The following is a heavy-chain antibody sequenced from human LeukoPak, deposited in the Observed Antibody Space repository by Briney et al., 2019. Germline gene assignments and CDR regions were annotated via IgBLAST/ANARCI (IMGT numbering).Heavy chain of an antibody. D-gene: IGHD6-6*01. Sequence: SETLSLTCTVSGGSVSSGSYYWNWIRQPPGKGLEWIGYIYNSGSTNYNPSLKSRVTISVDTSKNQFSLKLSSVTAADTAVYYCARGRRSIAARPSWYFDLWGRGTLVTVSS. CDR2: IYNSGST. J-gene: IGHJ2*01. V-gene: IGHV4-61*01. CDR3: ARGRRSIAARPSWYFDL. CDR1: GGSVSSGSYY.